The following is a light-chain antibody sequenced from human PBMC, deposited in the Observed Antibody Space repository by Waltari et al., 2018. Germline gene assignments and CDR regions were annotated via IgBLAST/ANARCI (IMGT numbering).Light chain of an antibody. Sequence: EIVLTQSPGTLSLSPGERATLTCSASQTVRTTYLAWYQQKPGQAPTLLSYGASSSATGIPDRFSGSGSGTDFSLTISSLEPEDFAVYYCQQYDISPLTFGGGTKVEIK. CDR1: QTVRTTY. J-gene: IGKJ4*01. CDR3: QQYDISPLT. V-gene: IGKV3-20*01. CDR2: GAS.